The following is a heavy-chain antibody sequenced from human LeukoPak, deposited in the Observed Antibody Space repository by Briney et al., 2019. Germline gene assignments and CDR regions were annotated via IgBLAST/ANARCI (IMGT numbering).Heavy chain of an antibody. CDR2: IYYSGST. CDR3: ARGDYGDYRDWFDP. CDR1: GGSISSYY. J-gene: IGHJ5*02. V-gene: IGHV4-59*01. D-gene: IGHD4-17*01. Sequence: PSETLSLTCTVSGGSISSYYWSWIRQPPGKGLEWIGYIYYSGSTNYNPSLKSRVTISVDTSKNQFSLKLSSVTAADTAVYYCARGDYGDYRDWFDPWGQGTLVTVSS.